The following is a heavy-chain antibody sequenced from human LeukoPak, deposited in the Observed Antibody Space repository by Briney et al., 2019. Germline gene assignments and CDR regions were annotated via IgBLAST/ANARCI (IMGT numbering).Heavy chain of an antibody. CDR1: GFTFSSYS. V-gene: IGHV3-21*01. D-gene: IGHD6-19*01. CDR3: AKVYSGGRSLDQ. Sequence: GGSLRLSCAASGFTFSSYSMNWVRQAPGKGLEWVSSISSSSSYIYYADSVKGRFTISRVNSMNTLFLQMNSLGPEDTALYYCAKVYSGGRSLDQWGQGILVTVSS. J-gene: IGHJ4*02. CDR2: ISSSSSYI.